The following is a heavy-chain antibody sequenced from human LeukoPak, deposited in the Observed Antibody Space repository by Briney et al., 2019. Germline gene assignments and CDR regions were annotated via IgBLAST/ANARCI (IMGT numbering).Heavy chain of an antibody. CDR3: AKEVATDSGYDVPSDY. D-gene: IGHD5-12*01. J-gene: IGHJ4*02. CDR2: ISRNSDSK. CDR1: GFTFDDYA. Sequence: GGSLRLSCATSGFTFDDYAMHWVRQAPGRGLEWVSGISRNSDSKGYADSVKGRFTISRDNAKNSLFLQMNRLRVEDTALYYCAKEVATDSGYDVPSDYWGQGILVTVSS. V-gene: IGHV3-9*01.